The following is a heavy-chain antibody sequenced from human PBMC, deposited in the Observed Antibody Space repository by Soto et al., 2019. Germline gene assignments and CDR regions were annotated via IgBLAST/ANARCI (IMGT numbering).Heavy chain of an antibody. V-gene: IGHV3-23*01. CDR2: ITAGGTDT. D-gene: IGHD2-2*01. CDR3: AKLGSSSWSPDYYFDF. CDR1: GFIFNNFA. Sequence: GGSLRLSCAASGFIFNNFAMGWVRQAPEKGLEWVSAITAGGTDTYYLDSVKGRFTISRDNSKDTLYLQMNSLRAEDTAIYYCAKLGSSSWSPDYYFDFWGQGXLVTVSS. J-gene: IGHJ4*02.